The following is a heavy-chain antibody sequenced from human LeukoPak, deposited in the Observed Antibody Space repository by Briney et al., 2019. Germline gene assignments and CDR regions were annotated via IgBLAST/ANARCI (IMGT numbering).Heavy chain of an antibody. CDR2: ISSSSNTI. CDR1: GFTFSSYA. J-gene: IGHJ4*02. V-gene: IGHV3-48*02. Sequence: PGGSLGLSCTVSGFTFSSYALSWVRQAPGKGLEWVSYISSSSNTIYYADSVKGRFTISRDNAKNSLYLQMNSLRDEDTAVYYCAREGGYDYWGQGTLVTVSS. D-gene: IGHD3-16*01. CDR3: AREGGYDY.